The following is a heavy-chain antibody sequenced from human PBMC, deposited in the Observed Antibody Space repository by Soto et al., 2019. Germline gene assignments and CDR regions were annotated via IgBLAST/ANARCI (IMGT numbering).Heavy chain of an antibody. CDR1: GFPFSMYA. J-gene: IGHJ5*02. CDR3: AKRSGSGQRGYWFDP. CDR2: ISGSGGST. Sequence: EVQVLESGGGLVQLGGSLRLSCAASGFPFSMYAMTWVRQAPGKGLEWVSGISGSGGSTYYADSVKGRFTISRDSSKNTLYLQMNNLIAEDTAVYYCAKRSGSGQRGYWFDPWGQGTLVTVSS. D-gene: IGHD3-10*01. V-gene: IGHV3-23*01.